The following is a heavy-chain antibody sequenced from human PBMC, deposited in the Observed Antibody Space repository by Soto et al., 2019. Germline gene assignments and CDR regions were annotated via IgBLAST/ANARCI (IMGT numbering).Heavy chain of an antibody. CDR1: AYTFTTYA. CDR3: ARGDCSGASCYGDLDY. D-gene: IGHD2-2*01. J-gene: IGHJ4*02. CDR2: ISAGNGDT. Sequence: GASVKVSCKASAYTFTTYAMHWVRQAPGQRLEWMGWISAGNGDTKYSQKFLGRVSISRDTSANIAYMELSSLRSEDTAVYYCARGDCSGASCYGDLDYWGQGTLVTVSS. V-gene: IGHV1-3*01.